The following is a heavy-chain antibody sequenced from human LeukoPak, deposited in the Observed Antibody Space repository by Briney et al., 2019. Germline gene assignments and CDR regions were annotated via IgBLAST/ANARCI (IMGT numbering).Heavy chain of an antibody. CDR3: ARDLFDY. CDR2: IKQDGSEK. V-gene: IGHV3-7*01. J-gene: IGHJ4*02. Sequence: GGSMRLSWAVDGFTIINFWMSWVRQAPGKGMEWVANIKQDGSEKFYVDSGKGRFTNARDSDKNSLYLHVNSLRHEDAAVYYCARDLFDYWGQGTLVTVSP. CDR1: GFTIINFW.